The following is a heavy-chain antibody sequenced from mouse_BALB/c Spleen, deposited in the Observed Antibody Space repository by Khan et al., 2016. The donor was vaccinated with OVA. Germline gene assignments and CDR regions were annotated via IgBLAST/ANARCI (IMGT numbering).Heavy chain of an antibody. D-gene: IGHD2-3*01. CDR3: ASHLDGWFAY. CDR2: ISSDGDYS. V-gene: IGHV5-6*01. Sequence: EVELVESGGDLVKPGGSLKLSCAASGFTFSSYSMSWVRQTPDKRLEWVATISSDGDYSYFPDSVKGRFTISRDNAKNTLNLQMSRLKSEDSARYLCASHLDGWFAYWGQGTLVTASA. CDR1: GFTFSSYS. J-gene: IGHJ3*01.